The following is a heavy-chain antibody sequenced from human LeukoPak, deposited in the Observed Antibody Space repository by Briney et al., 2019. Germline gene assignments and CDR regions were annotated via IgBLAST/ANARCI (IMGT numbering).Heavy chain of an antibody. V-gene: IGHV3-9*01. J-gene: IGHJ4*02. Sequence: GGSLRLSCAASGFTFDDYAMHWVRQAPGKGLEWVSGISWNSGSIGYADSVKGRFTISRDNSKNTLYLQINSLRAEDTAVYYCAKGPGNWIANFDYWGQGTLVTVSS. CDR3: AKGPGNWIANFDY. CDR2: ISWNSGSI. CDR1: GFTFDDYA. D-gene: IGHD1-20*01.